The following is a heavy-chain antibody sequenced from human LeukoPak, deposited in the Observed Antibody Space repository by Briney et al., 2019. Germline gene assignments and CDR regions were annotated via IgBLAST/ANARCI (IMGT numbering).Heavy chain of an antibody. Sequence: GGSLRLSCAASGFTFSSYGMHWVRQAPGKGLEWVAVIWYDGSNKYYADSVKGRFTISRDNSKNTLYLQMNSLRAEDTAVYYCARGRGVPGLPKLSSSWPTEINWFDPWGQGTLVTVSS. V-gene: IGHV3-33*01. CDR1: GFTFSSYG. D-gene: IGHD6-13*01. J-gene: IGHJ5*02. CDR3: ARGRGVPGLPKLSSSWPTEINWFDP. CDR2: IWYDGSNK.